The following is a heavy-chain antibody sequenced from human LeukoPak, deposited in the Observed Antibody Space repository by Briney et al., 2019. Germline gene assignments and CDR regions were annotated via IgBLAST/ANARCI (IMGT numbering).Heavy chain of an antibody. CDR2: IYYDGST. J-gene: IGHJ4*02. CDR3: ARGDYAYFFDY. Sequence: PSETLSLTCTVSGGSISTYSWTWIRQPPGKGLEWIGYIYYDGSTNSNPSLKSRVTISVDTSRNQFSLKLNSVTAADTAVYYCARGDYAYFFDYWGQGTLVTVSS. CDR1: GGSISTYS. V-gene: IGHV4-59*01. D-gene: IGHD4-17*01.